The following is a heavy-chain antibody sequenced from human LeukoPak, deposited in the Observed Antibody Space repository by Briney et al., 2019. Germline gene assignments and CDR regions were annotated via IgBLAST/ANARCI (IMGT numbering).Heavy chain of an antibody. J-gene: IGHJ6*02. Sequence: QSSETLSLTCTVSGGSISSYYWSWIRQPPGKGLEWIGYIYYSGSTNYNPSLKSRVTISVDTSKNQFSLKLSSVTAADTAVYYCARRAHNYDFWSGYSGPTYYYYGMDVWGQGTTVTVSS. V-gene: IGHV4-59*01. CDR3: ARRAHNYDFWSGYSGPTYYYYGMDV. D-gene: IGHD3-3*01. CDR1: GGSISSYY. CDR2: IYYSGST.